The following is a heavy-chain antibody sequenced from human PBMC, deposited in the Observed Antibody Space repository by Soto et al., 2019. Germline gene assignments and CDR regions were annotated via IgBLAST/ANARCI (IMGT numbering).Heavy chain of an antibody. CDR3: ANPRWYNGSGFSHFDH. V-gene: IGHV2-5*02. J-gene: IGHJ4*02. Sequence: QITLKESGPTVVRPTQTLSVTCSFSGFSLTTRGVGVGWIRQSPGKALEWLALIYWDDDKRYSSSLKTRLSIAKESSIAQAVLTVTSMAPVASGTYSWANPRWYNGSGFSHFDHWGQGALVTVSS. CDR1: GFSLTTRGVG. CDR2: IYWDDDK. D-gene: IGHD3-22*01.